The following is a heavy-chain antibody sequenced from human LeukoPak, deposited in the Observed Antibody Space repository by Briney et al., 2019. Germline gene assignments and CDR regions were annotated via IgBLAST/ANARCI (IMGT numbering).Heavy chain of an antibody. D-gene: IGHD6-13*01. Sequence: ASVKVSCKASGYTFTSYYMHWVRQAPGQGLEWMGIINPSGGSTSYAQKFQGRATMTRDVSRSTVYMELSSLRSEDTAVYYCARARYRIAAAGSYYYYYYMDVWGKGTTVTVSS. V-gene: IGHV1-46*01. J-gene: IGHJ6*03. CDR3: ARARYRIAAAGSYYYYYYMDV. CDR1: GYTFTSYY. CDR2: INPSGGST.